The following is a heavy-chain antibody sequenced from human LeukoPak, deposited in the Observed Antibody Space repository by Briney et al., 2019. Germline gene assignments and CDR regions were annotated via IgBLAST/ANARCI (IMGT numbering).Heavy chain of an antibody. D-gene: IGHD6-13*01. CDR3: ASEQPFDY. CDR2: IKQDGSEK. Sequence: PGGSLRLSCAASGFTFSTYAVNWVRQAPGKGLEWVANIKQDGSEKYYVDSVKGRFTISRDNAKNSLYLQMNSLRAEDTAVYYCASEQPFDYWGQGTLVTVSS. CDR1: GFTFSTYA. J-gene: IGHJ4*02. V-gene: IGHV3-7*01.